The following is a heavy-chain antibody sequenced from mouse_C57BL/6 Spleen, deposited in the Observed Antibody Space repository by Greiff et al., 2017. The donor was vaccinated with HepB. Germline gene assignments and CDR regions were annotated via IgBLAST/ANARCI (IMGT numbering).Heavy chain of an antibody. CDR3: ARTSYYGSSGHYFDY. J-gene: IGHJ2*01. CDR1: GYTFTSYG. Sequence: VQLQQSGAELARPGASVKLSCKASGYTFTSYGISWVKQRTGQGLEWIGEIYPRSGNTYYNEKFKGKATLTADKSSSTAYMELRSLTSEDSAVYFCARTSYYGSSGHYFDYWGQGTTLTVSS. V-gene: IGHV1-81*01. CDR2: IYPRSGNT. D-gene: IGHD1-1*01.